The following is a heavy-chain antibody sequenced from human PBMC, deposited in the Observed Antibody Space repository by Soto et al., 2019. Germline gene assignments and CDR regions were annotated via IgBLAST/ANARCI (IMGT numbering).Heavy chain of an antibody. Sequence: QVQLQESGPGLVKPSETLSLTCTVSGGSISGSYWSWIRQPPGKRLEWIGYVYYSGSTDHSPSLKSRVAISLDTSKNQFSLKLSSVTAADTAVYYCARGQMAADYWGQGTLVTVSS. CDR3: ARGQMAADY. CDR2: VYYSGST. CDR1: GGSISGSY. V-gene: IGHV4-59*01. J-gene: IGHJ4*02. D-gene: IGHD6-19*01.